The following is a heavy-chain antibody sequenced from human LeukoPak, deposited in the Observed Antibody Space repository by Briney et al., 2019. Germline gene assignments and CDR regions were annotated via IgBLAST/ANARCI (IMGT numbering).Heavy chain of an antibody. J-gene: IGHJ6*02. V-gene: IGHV4-61*01. CDR1: GGSVSSGSDY. Sequence: KPSETLSLTCTVSGGSVSSGSDYWSWIRQPPGKGLEWIGYIYYSGSTNYNPSLKSRVTISVDTSKNQFSLKLSSVTAADTAVYYCARDRAYYYGMDVWGQGTTVTVSS. CDR2: IYYSGST. CDR3: ARDRAYYYGMDV.